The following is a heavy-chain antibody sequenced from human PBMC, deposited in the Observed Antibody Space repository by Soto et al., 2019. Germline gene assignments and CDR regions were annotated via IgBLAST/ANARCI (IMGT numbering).Heavy chain of an antibody. V-gene: IGHV4-39*02. J-gene: IGHJ6*02. D-gene: IGHD2-2*01. Sequence: SETLSLTCTVSGGSISSSSYYWGWIRQPPGKGLEWIGSIYYSGSTYYNPSLKSRVTISVDTSKNQFSLKLSSVTAADTAVYYCTRDQSTNHYYYYGMDVWGQGTTVTAP. CDR2: IYYSGST. CDR3: TRDQSTNHYYYYGMDV. CDR1: GGSISSSSYY.